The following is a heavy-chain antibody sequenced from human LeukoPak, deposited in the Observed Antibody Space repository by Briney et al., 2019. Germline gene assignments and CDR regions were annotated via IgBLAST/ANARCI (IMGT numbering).Heavy chain of an antibody. Sequence: ASVKVSCTAPGYTFTSYGISWVRQAPGQGLEWMGWISAYNGNTNYAQKLQGRVTMTTDTSTSTAYMELRSLRSDDTAVYYCAREAKDYYDSSGYYYVFDYWGQGTLVTVSS. CDR2: ISAYNGNT. J-gene: IGHJ4*02. CDR1: GYTFTSYG. D-gene: IGHD3-22*01. V-gene: IGHV1-18*01. CDR3: AREAKDYYDSSGYYYVFDY.